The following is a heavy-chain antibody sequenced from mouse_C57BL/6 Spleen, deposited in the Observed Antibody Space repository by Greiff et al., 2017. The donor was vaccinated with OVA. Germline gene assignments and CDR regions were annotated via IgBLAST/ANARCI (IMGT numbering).Heavy chain of an antibody. D-gene: IGHD2-2*01. J-gene: IGHJ4*01. V-gene: IGHV1-82*01. CDR2: IYPGDGAT. CDR3: GRWVTTRTLYAMDY. CDR1: GYAFSSSW. Sequence: QVQLQQSGPELVKPGASVKISCKASGYAFSSSWMNWVKQRPGKGLEWIGRIYPGDGATNYNGKFKGKATLTADKSSSTAFMQLSSLTSEDSAVYFCGRWVTTRTLYAMDYWGQGTSVTVSS.